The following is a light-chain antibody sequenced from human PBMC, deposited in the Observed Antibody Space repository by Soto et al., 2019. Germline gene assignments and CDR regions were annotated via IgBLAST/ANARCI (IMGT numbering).Light chain of an antibody. Sequence: NFMLTQPHSVSESPGKTVTISCAASSGSIASNLVQWYQQRPGSAPTTVIYEDNQRPSGVPDRFSGSIDSSSNSASLTISGLKTEDEADYYCQSYDSSSHVVFGGGTKLTVL. CDR2: EDN. CDR3: QSYDSSSHVV. J-gene: IGLJ2*01. CDR1: SGSIASNL. V-gene: IGLV6-57*02.